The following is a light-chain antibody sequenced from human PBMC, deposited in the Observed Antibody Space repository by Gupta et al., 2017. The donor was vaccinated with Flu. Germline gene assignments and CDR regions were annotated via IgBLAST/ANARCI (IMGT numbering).Light chain of an antibody. CDR3: QDYETRSQWV. CDR2: DVN. CDR1: SGSIGRSY. Sequence: NFMLPHPHSVSEAPGKTVTIPCARSSGSIGRSYVQLYPQRPRSSPPTLLYDVNERSSGVPGRFSGSPESSSTSASLPMWGLKPEEEAEYYCQDYETRSQWVLGGGTKRTVI. J-gene: IGLJ3*02. V-gene: IGLV6-57*01.